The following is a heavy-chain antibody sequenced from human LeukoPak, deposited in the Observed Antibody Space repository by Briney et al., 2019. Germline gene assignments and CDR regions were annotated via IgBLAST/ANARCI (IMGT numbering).Heavy chain of an antibody. CDR3: ARGGHYYYDSSGYYY. J-gene: IGHJ4*02. V-gene: IGHV1-18*01. CDR1: GYTFTSYG. Sequence: ASVKVSCKASGYTFTSYGISWVRQAPGQGLEWMGWISAYNGNTNYAQKLQGRVTVTTDTSTSTAYMELRRLRSDDTAVYYCARGGHYYYDSSGYYYWGQGTLVTVSS. D-gene: IGHD3-22*01. CDR2: ISAYNGNT.